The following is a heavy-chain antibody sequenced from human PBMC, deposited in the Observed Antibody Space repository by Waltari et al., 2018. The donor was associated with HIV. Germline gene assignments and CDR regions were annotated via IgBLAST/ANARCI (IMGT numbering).Heavy chain of an antibody. Sequence: QIQLVQSGLEVKEPGASVRVSCKASGHNFVNSVIAWVRQAPGQGLEWMGWIRARNGKKVYSQKFQGRVTMTTDTSSTTFYLDLSSLRSEDTAVYYCAREGGRGFWGGSYYHNGMDVWGQGTTVTVSS. V-gene: IGHV1-18*01. CDR1: GHNFVNSV. CDR2: IRARNGKK. J-gene: IGHJ6*02. D-gene: IGHD3-3*01. CDR3: AREGGRGFWGGSYYHNGMDV.